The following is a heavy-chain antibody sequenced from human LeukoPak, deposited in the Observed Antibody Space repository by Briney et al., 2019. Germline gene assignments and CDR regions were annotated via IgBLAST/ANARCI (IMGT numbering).Heavy chain of an antibody. CDR3: ARAHCTATSCHHFDY. CDR1: GGSISSGSYY. CDR2: IYTSGGT. V-gene: IGHV4-61*02. D-gene: IGHD2-2*01. Sequence: PSQTLSLTCTVSGGSISSGSYYWSWIRQPAGKGLEWIGRIYTSGGTNYNPSLESRVTMSVDTSKNQFSLKLSSVTAADTAVYYCARAHCTATSCHHFDYWGQGALVTVSS. J-gene: IGHJ4*02.